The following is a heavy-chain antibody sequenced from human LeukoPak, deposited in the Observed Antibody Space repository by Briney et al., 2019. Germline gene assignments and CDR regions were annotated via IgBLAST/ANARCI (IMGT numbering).Heavy chain of an antibody. CDR3: ARHVGSSGWYYYFDY. CDR2: IYYSGST. CDR1: GGSISSSTYY. J-gene: IGHJ4*02. V-gene: IGHV4-39*01. Sequence: SETLSLTCTVSGGSISSSTYYWGWIRQPPGKGLEWIGSIYYSGSTYYNPSLKSRVTLSVDTSKNQFSLKLSSVTAADTAVYYCARHVGSSGWYYYFDYWGQGTLVTVSS. D-gene: IGHD6-19*01.